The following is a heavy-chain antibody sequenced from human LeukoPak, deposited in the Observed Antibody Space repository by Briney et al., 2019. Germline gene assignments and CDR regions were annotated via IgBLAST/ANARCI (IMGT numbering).Heavy chain of an antibody. D-gene: IGHD5-12*01. CDR1: GYTLTGYY. CDR2: INPNSGGT. J-gene: IGHJ5*02. V-gene: IGHV1-2*02. Sequence: ASVKVSCKASGYTLTGYYMHWVRQAPGQGLEWMGWINPNSGGTNYAQKFQGRVTMTRDTSISTAYMELSRLRSDDTAVYYCARTDIVATSWFDPWGQGTLVTVSS. CDR3: ARTDIVATSWFDP.